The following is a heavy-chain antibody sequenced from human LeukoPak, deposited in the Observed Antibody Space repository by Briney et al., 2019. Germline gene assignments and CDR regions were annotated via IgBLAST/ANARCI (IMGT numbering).Heavy chain of an antibody. D-gene: IGHD3-3*01. CDR1: GGTFSSYA. V-gene: IGHV1-69*05. Sequence: SVKVSCKASGGTFSSYAISWVRQAPGQGLEWMGGIIPIFGTANYAQKLQGRVTITTDESTSTAYMELSSLRSEDTAVYYCARGAIFGVVITGNAFDIWGQGTMVTVSS. CDR3: ARGAIFGVVITGNAFDI. CDR2: IIPIFGTA. J-gene: IGHJ3*02.